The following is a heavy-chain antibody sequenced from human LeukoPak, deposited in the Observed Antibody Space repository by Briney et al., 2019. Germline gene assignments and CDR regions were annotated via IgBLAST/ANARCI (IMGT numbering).Heavy chain of an antibody. CDR1: GFTFSSTG. CDR2: ISGDGENK. V-gene: IGHV3-23*01. Sequence: GGSLGLSCAASGFTFSSTGMGWVRQAPGEGLEWVSTISGDGENKHYADFVKGRFTISRDNSRNTLSLQINSLRVEDTAVYFCARDAGSWWPFDYWGQGALVTVSS. D-gene: IGHD2-15*01. J-gene: IGHJ4*02. CDR3: ARDAGSWWPFDY.